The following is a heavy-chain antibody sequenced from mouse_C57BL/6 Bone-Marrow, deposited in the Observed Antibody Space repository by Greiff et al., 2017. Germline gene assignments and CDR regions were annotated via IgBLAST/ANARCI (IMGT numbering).Heavy chain of an antibody. J-gene: IGHJ3*01. V-gene: IGHV1-66*01. D-gene: IGHD1-1*01. CDR3: ARGSYVSIPSWFAY. Sequence: VKLQESGPELVKPGASVKISCKASGYSFTSYYIHWVKQRPGQGLEWIGWIYPGSGNTKYNEKFKGQATLTADTSSSTAYMQLSSLTSEDSAVYYCARGSYVSIPSWFAYWGQGTLVTVSA. CDR1: GYSFTSYY. CDR2: IYPGSGNT.